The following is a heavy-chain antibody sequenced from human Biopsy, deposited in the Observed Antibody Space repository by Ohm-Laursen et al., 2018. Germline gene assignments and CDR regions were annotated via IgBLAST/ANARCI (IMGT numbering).Heavy chain of an antibody. V-gene: IGHV1-69*06. J-gene: IGHJ1*01. CDR1: GGTFSNYG. CDR2: KTPILGTG. CDR3: ATKVTGYFHH. Sequence: GSSVKVSCKAPGGTFSNYGVNWVRQAPGQGLEWLGGKTPILGTGNYAQKFQDRVTVAADTSTSTATMELRSLRSDDPAVYYCATKVTGYFHHWGQGTLVIVSS. D-gene: IGHD2-21*02.